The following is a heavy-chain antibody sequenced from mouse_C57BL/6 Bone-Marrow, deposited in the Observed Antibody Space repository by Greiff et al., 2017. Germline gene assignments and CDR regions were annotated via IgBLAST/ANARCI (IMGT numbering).Heavy chain of an antibody. V-gene: IGHV1-55*01. CDR3: ARSGPLGRSFDY. CDR1: GYIFTSYW. D-gene: IGHD4-1*01. CDR2: IYPTSGRT. Sequence: VQLQQPGAELVKPGASVKMSCKASGYIFTSYWITWVKQRPGQGLEWIGDIYPTSGRTNYNEKFKSKAILTVDTSSNTAYLQLSSLTSEDSAVFYCARSGPLGRSFDYWGQGTTLTVSS. J-gene: IGHJ2*01.